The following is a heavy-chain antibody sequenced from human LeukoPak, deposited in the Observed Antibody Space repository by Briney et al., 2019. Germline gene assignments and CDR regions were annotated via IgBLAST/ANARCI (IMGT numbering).Heavy chain of an antibody. D-gene: IGHD3-22*01. J-gene: IGHJ4*02. CDR1: GFTFGDHY. CDR2: SRNKANSYTT. V-gene: IGHV3-72*01. Sequence: GGSLRLSCVASGFTFGDHYIDWVRQAPGKGLEWVGRSRNKANSYTTEYAASVKGRFTISRDDATNSVYLQMNSLKTEDTAVYYCVRVKYSSGSFAFDYWGQGTLVTVSS. CDR3: VRVKYSSGSFAFDY.